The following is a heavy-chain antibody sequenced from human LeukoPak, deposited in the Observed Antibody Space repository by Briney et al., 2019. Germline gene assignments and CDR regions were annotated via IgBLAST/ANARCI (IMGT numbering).Heavy chain of an antibody. CDR3: ARVRAVAGQFRSGLDY. J-gene: IGHJ4*02. D-gene: IGHD6-19*01. CDR1: GGSISSYY. V-gene: IGHV4-4*07. Sequence: SETLSLTCTVCGGSISSYYWSWIRQPAGKGLEWIGRIYTSGSTNYNPSLKSRVTMSVDTSKNQFSLQLNSVTPEDTAGYYCARVRAVAGQFRSGLDYWGQGTLVTVSS. CDR2: IYTSGST.